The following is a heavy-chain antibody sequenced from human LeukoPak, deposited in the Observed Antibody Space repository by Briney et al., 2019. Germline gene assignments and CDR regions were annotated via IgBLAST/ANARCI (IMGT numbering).Heavy chain of an antibody. V-gene: IGHV4-4*07. D-gene: IGHD2-2*01. CDR2: IYTSGST. Sequence: SETLSLTCTVSGGSISSYYWSWIRQPAGKGLEWIGRIYTSGSTNYNPSLKSRVTIPVDTSKNQFSLKLSSVTAADTAVYYCASMAYCSSTSCPDYWGQGTLVTVSS. CDR3: ASMAYCSSTSCPDY. CDR1: GGSISSYY. J-gene: IGHJ4*02.